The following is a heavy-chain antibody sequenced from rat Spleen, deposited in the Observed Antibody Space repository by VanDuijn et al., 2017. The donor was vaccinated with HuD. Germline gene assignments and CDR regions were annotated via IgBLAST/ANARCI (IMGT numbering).Heavy chain of an antibody. V-gene: IGHV5-25*01. CDR2: INTGGVNT. J-gene: IGHJ4*01. Sequence: EVQLVESGGGLVQPGRSMKLSCAVSGFTFSNYYMAWVRQAPTKGLEWVASINTGGVNTYYRGSVKGRFTISRDNAKSTLYLQMDSLRSEDTATYYCARGDRFNPDYVMDAWGQGASVTVSS. D-gene: IGHD1-5*01. CDR1: GFTFSNYY. CDR3: ARGDRFNPDYVMDA.